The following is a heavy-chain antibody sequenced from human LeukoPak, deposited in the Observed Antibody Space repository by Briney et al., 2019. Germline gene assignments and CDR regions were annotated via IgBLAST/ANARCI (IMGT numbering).Heavy chain of an antibody. CDR2: INPSGGST. D-gene: IGHD6-13*01. Sequence: ASLKVSCTASGHTFTSYYMHWVRQAPGQGLEWMGIINPSGGSTSYAQKFQGRVTMTRDTSTSTVYMELSSLRSEDTAVYYCARDRLYSSSYHWFDPWGQGTLVTVSS. CDR3: ARDRLYSSSYHWFDP. V-gene: IGHV1-46*01. J-gene: IGHJ5*02. CDR1: GHTFTSYY.